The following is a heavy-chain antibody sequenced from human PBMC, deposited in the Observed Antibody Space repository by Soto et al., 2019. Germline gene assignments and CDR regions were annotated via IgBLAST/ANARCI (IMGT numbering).Heavy chain of an antibody. Sequence: GGSLRLSCAASGFTFSDYYMSWIRQAPGKGLEWVSYISSSGSTIYYADSVKGRFTISRDNAKNSLYLQMNSLRAEDTAVYYCARVKDYYGSGSYYLSRAEYFDYWGQGTLVTVSS. CDR3: ARVKDYYGSGSYYLSRAEYFDY. CDR2: ISSSGSTI. D-gene: IGHD3-10*01. J-gene: IGHJ4*02. V-gene: IGHV3-11*01. CDR1: GFTFSDYY.